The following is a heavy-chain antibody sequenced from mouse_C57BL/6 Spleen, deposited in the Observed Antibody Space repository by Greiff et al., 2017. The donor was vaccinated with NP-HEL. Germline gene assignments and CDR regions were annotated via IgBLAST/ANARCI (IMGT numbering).Heavy chain of an antibody. J-gene: IGHJ4*01. Sequence: QVQLQQSGAELVRPGTSVKVSCKASGYAFPNYLIEWVKQRPGQGLEWIGVINPVSGGLNSNEKFKGKATLTADKSSSTAYMQLSSLTSEDSAVYFCARSGTDAMDDWGQGTSVTVSS. CDR3: ARSGTDAMDD. CDR2: INPVSGGL. D-gene: IGHD4-1*01. V-gene: IGHV1-54*01. CDR1: GYAFPNYL.